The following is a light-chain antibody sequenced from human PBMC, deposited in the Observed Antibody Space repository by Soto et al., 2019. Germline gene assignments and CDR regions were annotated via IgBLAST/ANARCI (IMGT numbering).Light chain of an antibody. J-gene: IGLJ2*01. Sequence: QSALTQPASVSGSPGQSITISCTGTSSDVGGYNYVSWYQQHPGKAPKLMIYDVSNRPSGVSNRFSGSKSGNTASLTISGLQAEDEADYYCSSYTSSSIVVSGGGTKVTVL. CDR3: SSYTSSSIVV. CDR1: SSDVGGYNY. V-gene: IGLV2-14*01. CDR2: DVS.